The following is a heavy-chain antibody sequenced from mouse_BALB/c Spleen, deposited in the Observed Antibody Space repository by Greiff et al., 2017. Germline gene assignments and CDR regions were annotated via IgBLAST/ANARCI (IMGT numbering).Heavy chain of an antibody. J-gene: IGHJ2*01. D-gene: IGHD4-1*01. CDR1: GYTFTSYW. CDR2: IDPSDSYT. CDR3: ARAGTGGYFDY. Sequence: QVQLQQPGAEVVKPGASVKLSCKASGYTFTSYWMHWVKQRPGQGLEWIGEIDPSDSYTNYNQKFKGKATLTVDKSSSTAYMQLSSLTSEDSAVYYCARAGTGGYFDYWGQGTTLTVSS. V-gene: IGHV1-69*02.